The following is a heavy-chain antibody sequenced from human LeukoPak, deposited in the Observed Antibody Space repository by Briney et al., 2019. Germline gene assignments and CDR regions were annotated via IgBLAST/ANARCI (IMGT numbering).Heavy chain of an antibody. D-gene: IGHD3-3*01. CDR2: ISAYNGNT. CDR3: ARDWGGFWSGYIYYYGMDV. J-gene: IGHJ6*02. CDR1: GYTFTSYG. Sequence: ASVKVSCKASGYTFTSYGISWVRQAPGQGLEWMGWISAYNGNTNYAQKLQGRVTMTTDTSTSTAYMELRSLRSDDTAVYYCARDWGGFWSGYIYYYGMDVRGQGTTVTVSS. V-gene: IGHV1-18*01.